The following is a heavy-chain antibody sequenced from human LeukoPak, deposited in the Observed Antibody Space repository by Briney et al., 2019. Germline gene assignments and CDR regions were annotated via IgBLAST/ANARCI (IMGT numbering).Heavy chain of an antibody. V-gene: IGHV4-34*01. CDR3: ARGGSYSRGYYYYYMDV. CDR1: GGSFSGYH. J-gene: IGHJ6*03. CDR2: INHSGST. D-gene: IGHD6-13*01. Sequence: SESLSLTCAVYGGSFSGYHWSWIRQPPGKGLEWIGEINHSGSTNYNPSLQSRVTISVDTSKNQFSLTLSSVTAADTAVYYCARGGSYSRGYYYYYMDVWGKGTTVTVS.